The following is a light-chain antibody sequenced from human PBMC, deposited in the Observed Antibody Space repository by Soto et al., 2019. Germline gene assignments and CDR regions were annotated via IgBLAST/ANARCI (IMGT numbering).Light chain of an antibody. CDR1: QYIGGY. J-gene: IGKJ4*01. V-gene: IGKV3-11*01. CDR2: DAA. CDR3: QQRASWPLT. Sequence: EIVLTQSPATLSLSPGERATLSCRASQYIGGYLAWYQLRPGQGPRLLIFDAASRATGIPDRVSGSGSGTDFTLTISRLYPEDFAVYYCQQRASWPLTFGGGTKVEIK.